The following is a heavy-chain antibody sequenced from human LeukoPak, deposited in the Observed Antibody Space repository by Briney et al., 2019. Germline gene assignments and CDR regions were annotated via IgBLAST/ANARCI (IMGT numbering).Heavy chain of an antibody. Sequence: PGGSLTLSCAASRFTFSSYAMSWVRQAPGKGLEWVSAISGSGGSTYYADSVKGRFTIPRDNSKNTLYLQINSLRAEDTAVYYCAKGYSSSWYFTYFDYWGQGTLVTVSS. CDR1: RFTFSSYA. CDR2: ISGSGGST. V-gene: IGHV3-23*01. CDR3: AKGYSSSWYFTYFDY. J-gene: IGHJ4*02. D-gene: IGHD6-13*01.